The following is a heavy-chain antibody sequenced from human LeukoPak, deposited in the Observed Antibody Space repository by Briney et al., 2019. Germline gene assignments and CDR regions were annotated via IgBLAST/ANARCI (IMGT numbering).Heavy chain of an antibody. CDR1: GFTFSSYW. CDR2: INNDGSIT. D-gene: IGHD5/OR15-5a*01. V-gene: IGHV3-74*01. J-gene: IGHJ4*02. Sequence: PGGSLRLSCAASGFTFSSYWMHWVRQDPGKGLVWVSHINNDGSITNHADSVKGRFTISRDDSKNTLYLQMNSLIAEDTAVYYCAKSCLNRFDYWGQGTLVTVSS. CDR3: AKSCLNRFDY.